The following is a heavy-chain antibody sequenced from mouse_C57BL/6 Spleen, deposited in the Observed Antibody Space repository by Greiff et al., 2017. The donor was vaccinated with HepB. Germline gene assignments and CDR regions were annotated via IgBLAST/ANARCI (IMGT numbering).Heavy chain of an antibody. V-gene: IGHV1-72*01. D-gene: IGHD1-1*01. CDR1: GYTFTSYW. Sequence: QVQLQQSGAELVKPGASVKLSCKASGYTFTSYWMHWVKQRPGRGLEWIGRIDPNSGGTKYNEKFKSKATLTVDKPSSTAYMQLSSLTSEDSAVYYCASCSTTVHNWYFDVWGTGTTVTVSS. CDR3: ASCSTTVHNWYFDV. J-gene: IGHJ1*03. CDR2: IDPNSGGT.